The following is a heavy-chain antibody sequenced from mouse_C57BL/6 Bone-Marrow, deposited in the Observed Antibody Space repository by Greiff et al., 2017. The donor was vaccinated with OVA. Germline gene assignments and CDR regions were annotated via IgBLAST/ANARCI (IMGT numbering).Heavy chain of an antibody. V-gene: IGHV1-64*01. CDR1: GYTFTSYW. CDR3: ARFRGGTDYAMDY. Sequence: VQLQQPGAELVKPGASVKLSCKASGYTFTSYWMHWVKQRPGQGLEWIGMIHPNSGSTNYNEKFKSKATLTVDKSSSTAYMQLSSLTSEDSAVYYCARFRGGTDYAMDYWGQGTSVTVSS. CDR2: IHPNSGST. D-gene: IGHD4-1*01. J-gene: IGHJ4*01.